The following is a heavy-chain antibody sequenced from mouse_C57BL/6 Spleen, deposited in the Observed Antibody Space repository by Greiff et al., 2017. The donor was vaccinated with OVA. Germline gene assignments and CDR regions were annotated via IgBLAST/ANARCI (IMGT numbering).Heavy chain of an antibody. V-gene: IGHV5-17*01. Sequence: EVMLVESGGGLVKPGGSLKLSCAASGFTFSDYGMHWVRQAPEKGLEWVAYISSGSSTIYYADTVKGRFTISRDNAKNTLFLQMTSLRSEDTAMYYCATITTVVATDAMDYWGQGTSVTVSS. CDR3: ATITTVVATDAMDY. CDR1: GFTFSDYG. CDR2: ISSGSSTI. J-gene: IGHJ4*01. D-gene: IGHD1-1*01.